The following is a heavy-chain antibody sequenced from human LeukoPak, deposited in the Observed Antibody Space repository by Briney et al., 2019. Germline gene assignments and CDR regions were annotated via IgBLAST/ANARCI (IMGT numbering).Heavy chain of an antibody. J-gene: IGHJ4*02. CDR3: VRDGDSSSWNFDY. D-gene: IGHD6-13*01. CDR2: ILVGGSDT. V-gene: IGHV3-33*01. CDR1: GFPFSSYG. Sequence: GGSLRLSCAASGFPFSSYGMHWIRQAPDKGLEWVASILVGGSDTFYTDSVKGRFTISRDNSKNTVFLQMNSLRVEDTAIYYCVRDGDSSSWNFDYWGQGTLVTVSS.